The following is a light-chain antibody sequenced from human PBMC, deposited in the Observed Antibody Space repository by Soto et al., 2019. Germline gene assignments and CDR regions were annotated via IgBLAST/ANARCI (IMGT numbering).Light chain of an antibody. Sequence: DIQMTQSPSSLSESVGDRVTVTCRASQTISTYLNWYQQKPGKAPKLLIYAASSLQSGVPSRFSGSGSGTDFTLTISSLQPDDFATYYCQQSYRTLITFGQGTRLENK. CDR1: QTISTY. CDR3: QQSYRTLIT. J-gene: IGKJ5*01. V-gene: IGKV1-39*01. CDR2: AAS.